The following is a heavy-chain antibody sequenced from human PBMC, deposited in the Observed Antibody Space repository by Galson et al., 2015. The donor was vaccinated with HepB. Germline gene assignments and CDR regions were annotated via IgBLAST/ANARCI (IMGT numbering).Heavy chain of an antibody. CDR2: ISGSGGST. CDR3: AKDWAPAYYYDTSGYYLRGGFNY. V-gene: IGHV3-23*01. Sequence: SLRLSCAASGFTFSSYAMNWVRQAPGKGLEWVSGISGSGGSTYYADSVKGRFTISRDNSKNTLYLQMNSLRAEDTAIYYCAKDWAPAYYYDTSGYYLRGGFNYWGQGTLVTVSS. D-gene: IGHD3-22*01. J-gene: IGHJ4*02. CDR1: GFTFSSYA.